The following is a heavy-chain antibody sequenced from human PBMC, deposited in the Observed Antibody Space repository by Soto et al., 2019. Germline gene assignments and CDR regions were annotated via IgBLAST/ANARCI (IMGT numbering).Heavy chain of an antibody. J-gene: IGHJ6*02. Sequence: QLQLQESGSGLVKPSQTLSLTCGVSGVSMSSGGYSWSWIRQPPGKGPEWIGYIFQSGATHYNPSLKSRVTISADMAKYQFSLKLTSVTAADTAVYYCARGLYCSAPSCYHDYHFAMDVWGQGATVTVSS. D-gene: IGHD2-2*01. CDR3: ARGLYCSAPSCYHDYHFAMDV. V-gene: IGHV4-30-2*01. CDR2: IFQSGAT. CDR1: GVSMSSGGYS.